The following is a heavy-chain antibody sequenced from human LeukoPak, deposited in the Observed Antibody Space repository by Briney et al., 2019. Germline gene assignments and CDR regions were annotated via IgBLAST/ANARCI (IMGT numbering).Heavy chain of an antibody. CDR2: IYHSGST. CDR1: GGSISSGAYS. D-gene: IGHD6-13*01. J-gene: IGHJ4*02. Sequence: PSETLSLTCAVSGGSISSGAYSWSWIRQPPGKGLEWIGYIYHSGSTHYNPSLKSRVTISVDRSKNQFSLKLSSVTAADTAVYYCARLVAATGNFDYWGQGTLVTVSS. V-gene: IGHV4-30-2*01. CDR3: ARLVAATGNFDY.